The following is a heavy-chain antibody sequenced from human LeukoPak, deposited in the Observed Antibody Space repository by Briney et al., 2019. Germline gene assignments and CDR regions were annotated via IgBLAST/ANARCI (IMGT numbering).Heavy chain of an antibody. CDR1: GGTFSSYA. J-gene: IGHJ4*02. Sequence: ASVKVSCKASGGTFSSYAISWVRQAPGQGLEWMGGIIPIFGTANYAQKFQGRVTITADKSTSTAYMELSSLRSEDTAVYYCARVGDILTGYYLFDYWGQGTLVTVSS. V-gene: IGHV1-69*06. D-gene: IGHD3-9*01. CDR3: ARVGDILTGYYLFDY. CDR2: IIPIFGTA.